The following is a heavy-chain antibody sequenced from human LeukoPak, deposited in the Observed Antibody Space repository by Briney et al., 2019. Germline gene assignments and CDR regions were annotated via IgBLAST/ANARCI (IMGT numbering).Heavy chain of an antibody. V-gene: IGHV3-23*01. CDR1: GFTFSSFA. J-gene: IGHJ4*02. D-gene: IGHD3-9*01. CDR2: IIGSGSST. CDR3: AKDPYDILTGPTFDY. Sequence: GGSLRLSCAASGFTFSSFAMSWVRQAPGKGLEWVSGIIGSGSSTYYADSVRGRFTISRDNSKNTLYLQMNSLRAEDTAVYYCAKDPYDILTGPTFDYWGQGTLVTVSS.